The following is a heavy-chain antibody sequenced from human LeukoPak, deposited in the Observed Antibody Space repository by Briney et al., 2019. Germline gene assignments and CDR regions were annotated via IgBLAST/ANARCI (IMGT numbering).Heavy chain of an antibody. CDR3: ARGHNWNDRGAFDI. CDR2: IYSGGST. D-gene: IGHD1-1*01. CDR1: EFTGSSNY. Sequence: GGSLRLSCAASEFTGSSNYMSWVRQAPGKGLEWVSSIYSGGSTYYADSVKGRFTISRDSSENTLYLQMNSLRAEDTAVYYCARGHNWNDRGAFDIWGQGTMVTVSS. J-gene: IGHJ3*02. V-gene: IGHV3-53*01.